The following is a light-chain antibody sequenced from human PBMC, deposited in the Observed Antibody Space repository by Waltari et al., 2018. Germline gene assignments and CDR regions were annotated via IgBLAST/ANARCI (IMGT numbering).Light chain of an antibody. CDR1: SNDVGGYHS. V-gene: IGLV2-14*01. J-gene: IGLJ2*01. Sequence: QSALTQPDSVSGSPGQSVTIFCTGTSNDVGGYHSVSWYQEHPGQAPRVIIYDVSDRPSGVSDRFSGSKSGNTASLTISGLQAEDEADYYCSSQSSNNVVLFGGGTKLTVL. CDR3: SSQSSNNVVL. CDR2: DVS.